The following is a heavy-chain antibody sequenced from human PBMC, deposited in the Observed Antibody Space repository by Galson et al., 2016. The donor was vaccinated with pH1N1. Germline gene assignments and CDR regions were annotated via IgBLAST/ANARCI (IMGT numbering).Heavy chain of an antibody. V-gene: IGHV1-18*01. J-gene: IGHJ4*02. CDR1: GYSFANFG. Sequence: SVKVSCKASGYSFANFGINWVRQAPGQGLDWMGWISPYNGNTDYAQRFQGRLTMTTDRSTSTAYMHLKGLTSDDTAVYHCATGHYDETSGYAADYWGQGTLVTVSS. CDR3: ATGHYDETSGYAADY. CDR2: ISPYNGNT. D-gene: IGHD3-22*01.